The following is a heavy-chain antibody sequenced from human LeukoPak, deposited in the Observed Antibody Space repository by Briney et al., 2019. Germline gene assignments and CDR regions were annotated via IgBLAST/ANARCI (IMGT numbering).Heavy chain of an antibody. CDR1: GYTFTSYD. V-gene: IGHV1-8*01. CDR3: ARRKNDCSGGSCYGYYFDY. D-gene: IGHD2-15*01. CDR2: MNPNSGNT. Sequence: ASVKVSCKASGYTFTSYDINWVRQATGQGLEWMGWMNPNSGNTGYAQKFQGRVTMTRNTSISTAYMELSSLRSEDTAVYYCARRKNDCSGGSCYGYYFDYWGQGTLVTVSS. J-gene: IGHJ4*02.